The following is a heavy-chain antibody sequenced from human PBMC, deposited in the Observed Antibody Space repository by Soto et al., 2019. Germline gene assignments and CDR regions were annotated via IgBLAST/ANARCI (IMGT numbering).Heavy chain of an antibody. CDR1: GFTFSSYA. D-gene: IGHD3-10*01. Sequence: PGGSLRLSCAASGFTFSSYAMSWARQAPGKGLEWVSAISGSGGSTYYADSVKGRFTISRDNSKNTLYLQMNSLRAEDTAVYYCAKDPRIWFGEDYFDYWGQGTLLTVSS. CDR2: ISGSGGST. J-gene: IGHJ4*02. V-gene: IGHV3-23*01. CDR3: AKDPRIWFGEDYFDY.